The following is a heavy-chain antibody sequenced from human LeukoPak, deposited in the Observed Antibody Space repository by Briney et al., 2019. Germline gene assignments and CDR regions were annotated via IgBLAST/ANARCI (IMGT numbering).Heavy chain of an antibody. Sequence: SQTLSLTCTVAGGSISSYYWSWIRQPAGKGLEWIGRIYTSGSTNYYPSLKSRVTMSVDTSKNQFSLKLSSVTAADTAVYYCARDQWLLDIVVVPAAIWFDPWGQGTLVTVSS. CDR1: GGSISSYY. J-gene: IGHJ5*02. V-gene: IGHV4-4*07. CDR3: ARDQWLLDIVVVPAAIWFDP. D-gene: IGHD2-2*01. CDR2: IYTSGST.